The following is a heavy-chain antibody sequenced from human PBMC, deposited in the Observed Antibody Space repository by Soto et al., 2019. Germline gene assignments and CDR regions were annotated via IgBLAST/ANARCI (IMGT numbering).Heavy chain of an antibody. CDR2: ISYDGSNK. CDR3: ARDRRRGYYYYYGMDV. Sequence: PGGSLRLSCAASGFTFSSYAMHWVRQAPGKGLEWVAGISYDGSNKYYADSVKGRFTISRDNSKNTLYLQMNSLSAEDTAVYYCARDRRRGYYYYYGMDVWGQGTTVTVSS. V-gene: IGHV3-30-3*01. J-gene: IGHJ6*02. D-gene: IGHD5-12*01. CDR1: GFTFSSYA.